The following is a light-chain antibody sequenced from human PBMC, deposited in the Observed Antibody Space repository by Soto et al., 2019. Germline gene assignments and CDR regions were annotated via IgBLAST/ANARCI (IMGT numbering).Light chain of an antibody. CDR3: QQRVNWPPT. CDR1: QSVSNNY. Sequence: EIVLTQSPGTLSLSPGERATLSCRASQSVSNNYLAWYQQKPGQAPRLLIYGASNRATGIPDRFSGSGSGTDFTLTISRLEPEDFAVYYCQQRVNWPPTFGGGTKVDIK. CDR2: GAS. J-gene: IGKJ4*01. V-gene: IGKV3D-20*02.